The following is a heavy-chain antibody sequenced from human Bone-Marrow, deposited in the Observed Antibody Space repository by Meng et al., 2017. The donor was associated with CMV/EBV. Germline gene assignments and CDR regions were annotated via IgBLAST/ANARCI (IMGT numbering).Heavy chain of an antibody. J-gene: IGHJ4*02. CDR1: TYDG. CDR3: ARGLSGFYFTLVGPNMDY. Sequence: TYDGVALERQAPGQGLGWLWWITPSQGETSYAQKHQDRVTMTTATSTYTAYMDLRLLSSDDTAVYYCARGLSGFYFTLVGPNMDYWGQGTLVTVSS. V-gene: IGHV1-18*04. D-gene: IGHD3-3*01. CDR2: ITPSQGET.